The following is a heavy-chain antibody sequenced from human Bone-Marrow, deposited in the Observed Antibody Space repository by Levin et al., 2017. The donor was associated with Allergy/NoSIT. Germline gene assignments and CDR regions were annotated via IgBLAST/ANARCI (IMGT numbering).Heavy chain of an antibody. Sequence: HSQTLSLTCTVSGDSVISGHYYWSWIRQSPGKGLEWIGHSYYSGTAYYNPSLKSRLTISVDTSQNQFSLKLNSVTAADTAVYYCARVRNAGGRGWFDSWGQGTLVTVSS. CDR3: ARVRNAGGRGWFDS. D-gene: IGHD2-8*02. J-gene: IGHJ5*01. CDR1: GDSVISGHYY. V-gene: IGHV4-31*03. CDR2: SYYSGTA.